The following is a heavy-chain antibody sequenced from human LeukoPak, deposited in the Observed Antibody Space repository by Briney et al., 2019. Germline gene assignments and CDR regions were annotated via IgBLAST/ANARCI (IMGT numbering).Heavy chain of an antibody. CDR1: GGSLTSYY. CDR2: IDHSGSP. V-gene: IGHV4-34*01. CDR3: ARSSGSLGYYFDY. Sequence: PSETLSLTCGVSGGSLTSYYWSWIRQPPGKGLEWIGEIDHSGSPNYNPSLKSRVTMSVDTSKNQFSLKLSSVTAADTAVYYCARSSGSLGYYFDYWGQGTLVTVSS. J-gene: IGHJ4*02. D-gene: IGHD3-10*01.